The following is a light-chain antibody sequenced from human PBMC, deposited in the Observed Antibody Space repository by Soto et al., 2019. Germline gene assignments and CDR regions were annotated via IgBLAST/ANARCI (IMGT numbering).Light chain of an antibody. CDR3: QQYNSYSQFT. CDR2: KAS. V-gene: IGKV1-5*03. J-gene: IGKJ3*01. CDR1: QSIKDW. Sequence: EMRISQSSPNQSKYIGDRVTITCRASQSIKDWLAWYQQKPGEAPKLLIYKASTLESGVPSRFSGSGSGTEFTLTINCLQPDDVATYNCQQYNSYSQFTFGPGTKVYIK.